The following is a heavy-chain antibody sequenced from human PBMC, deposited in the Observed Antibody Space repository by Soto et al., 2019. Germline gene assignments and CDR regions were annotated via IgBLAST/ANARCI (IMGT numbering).Heavy chain of an antibody. J-gene: IGHJ6*02. Sequence: GGSLRLSCAASGFTFSSYSIHWVRQAPEKGLEWVSYIGTSTSTTYYAESVKGRFTISRDNSKNSLYLQMNSLRTEDTALYYCAKDRVSSSWYGSQGYYYGMDVWGQGTTVTVSS. CDR1: GFTFSSYS. CDR3: AKDRVSSSWYGSQGYYYGMDV. D-gene: IGHD6-13*01. CDR2: IGTSTSTT. V-gene: IGHV3-48*04.